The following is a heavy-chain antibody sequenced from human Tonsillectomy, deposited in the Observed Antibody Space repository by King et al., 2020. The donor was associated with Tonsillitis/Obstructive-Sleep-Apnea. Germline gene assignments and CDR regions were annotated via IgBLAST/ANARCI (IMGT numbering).Heavy chain of an antibody. V-gene: IGHV4-34*01. J-gene: IGHJ3*02. CDR1: GWSFSGYY. CDR2: IDHSGST. CDR3: ARGTPETAFDI. Sequence: GHLQQWGAGLLKPSETLSPTCAVYGWSFSGYYWTLIRQSPGKWLEWIGEIDHSGSTNDNPSLQSRVTMSVDTSKNQFSLKLRSVTAADTAVYYCARGTPETAFDIWGQGTMVTVSS. D-gene: IGHD1-14*01.